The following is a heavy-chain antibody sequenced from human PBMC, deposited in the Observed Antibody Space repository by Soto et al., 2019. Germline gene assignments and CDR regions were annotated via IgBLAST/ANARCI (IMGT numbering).Heavy chain of an antibody. CDR2: IYYSGST. D-gene: IGHD2-15*01. V-gene: IGHV4-59*08. Sequence: QVQLQESGPGLVKPSETLSLPCTVSGGSISSYYWCWIRQPPGQGLEWIGYIYYSGSTNYNPSLKSRVTISVDTSKNPFSLKLTSVTAADTAVYYCARRYGGTFDYWGQGTLVTVSS. CDR3: ARRYGGTFDY. J-gene: IGHJ4*02. CDR1: GGSISSYY.